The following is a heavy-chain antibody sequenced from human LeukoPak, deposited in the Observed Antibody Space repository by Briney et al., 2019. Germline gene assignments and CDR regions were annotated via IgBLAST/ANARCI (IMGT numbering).Heavy chain of an antibody. V-gene: IGHV4-59*01. Sequence: PETLSLTCTVSGGSISSYYWSWFRQPPGKGLEWIGYIYYSGSTNYNPSLKSRVTISVDTSKNQFSLKLSSVTAADTAVYYCARDRSSSWYGGGFDYWGQGTLVTVSS. D-gene: IGHD6-13*01. J-gene: IGHJ4*02. CDR1: GGSISSYY. CDR2: IYYSGST. CDR3: ARDRSSSWYGGGFDY.